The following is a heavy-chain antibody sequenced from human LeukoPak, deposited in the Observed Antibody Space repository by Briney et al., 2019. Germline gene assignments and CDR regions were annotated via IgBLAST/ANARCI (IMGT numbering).Heavy chain of an antibody. D-gene: IGHD2-15*01. CDR3: AKAPVTSCRGAFCYPFDY. CDR1: GFTFSSHA. J-gene: IGHJ4*02. V-gene: IGHV3-23*01. CDR2: ISGSGGST. Sequence: GGSLRLSCAASGFTFSSHAVSWVRQAPGKGLEWVSAISGSGGSTYYADSVKGRFTISRDTSRSTLYLQMNSLRAEDAAVYYCAKAPVTSCRGAFCYPFDYWGQGTLVTVSS.